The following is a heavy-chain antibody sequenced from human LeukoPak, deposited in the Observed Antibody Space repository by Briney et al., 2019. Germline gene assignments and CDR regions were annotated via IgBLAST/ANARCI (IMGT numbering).Heavy chain of an antibody. V-gene: IGHV1-2*02. CDR3: ASPGILIDGTTFYYYYGVDV. Sequence: GASVKVSCTASGYTFTGYYMHWVRQAPGQGLEWMGWINPNSGGTNYAQKFQGRVTMTRDTSISTAYMELSRLRSDDTAVYYCASPGILIDGTTFYYYYGVDVWGQGTTVTVSS. J-gene: IGHJ6*02. CDR1: GYTFTGYY. D-gene: IGHD1-1*01. CDR2: INPNSGGT.